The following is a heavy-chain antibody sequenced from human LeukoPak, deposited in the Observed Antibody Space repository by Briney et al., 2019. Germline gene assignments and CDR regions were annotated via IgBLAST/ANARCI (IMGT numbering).Heavy chain of an antibody. D-gene: IGHD1-1*01. V-gene: IGHV1-69*05. CDR1: GGTFSSYA. J-gene: IGHJ1*01. CDR3: ARVRIESWKFRD. Sequence: SVKVSCKASGGTFSSYAISWVRQAPGRGLEWMGRIIPIFGTANYAQKFQGRVTITTDESTSTAYMELSSLRSEDTAVYHCARVRIESWKFRDWGQGTLVTVSS. CDR2: IIPIFGTA.